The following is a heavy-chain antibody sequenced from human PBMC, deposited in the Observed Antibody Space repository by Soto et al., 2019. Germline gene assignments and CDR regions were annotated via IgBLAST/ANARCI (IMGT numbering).Heavy chain of an antibody. V-gene: IGHV3-48*01. CDR3: ATVWFGESQH. CDR2: IMPGSSHI. CDR1: GFTFSIYS. Sequence: GGSLRLSCAASGFTFSIYSMNWVRQAPGKGLEWVSYIMPGSSHIFYADSVKGRFTISRDNAKNSLYLQMNSLRAEDTAVYYCATVWFGESQHWGQGTLVTVSS. D-gene: IGHD3-10*01. J-gene: IGHJ1*01.